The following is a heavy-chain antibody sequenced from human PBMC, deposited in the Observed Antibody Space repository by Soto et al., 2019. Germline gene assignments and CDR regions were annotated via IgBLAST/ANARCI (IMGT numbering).Heavy chain of an antibody. D-gene: IGHD4-17*01. CDR2: IYDSGTT. V-gene: IGHV4-4*09. J-gene: IGHJ4*02. CDR3: ARRNYGEEGYFFDF. Sequence: PSETLSLTCTVSGGSITGYYWSWIRLPPGKGLEWIGYIYDSGTTTYNAALKSRVSISAETSKNQFSLNLRSVTAADTAIYYCARRNYGEEGYFFDFWGQGVLVNVSS. CDR1: GGSITGYY.